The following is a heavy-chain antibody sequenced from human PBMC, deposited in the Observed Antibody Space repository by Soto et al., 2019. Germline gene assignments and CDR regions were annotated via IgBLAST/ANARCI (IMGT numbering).Heavy chain of an antibody. Sequence: QVQLVQSGAAVKKPGASASISCKASGYTFTSFHVHWVRQAPGQGLEWMGVINPRGGITGLAEKFRGRVSMTSDTSTGTVYMELSSLRSEDTAVYFCAGGGSAEMRWHHNWFDPWGQGTLVTVSS. J-gene: IGHJ5*02. V-gene: IGHV1-46*01. D-gene: IGHD3-16*01. CDR3: AGGGSAEMRWHHNWFDP. CDR1: GYTFTSFH. CDR2: INPRGGIT.